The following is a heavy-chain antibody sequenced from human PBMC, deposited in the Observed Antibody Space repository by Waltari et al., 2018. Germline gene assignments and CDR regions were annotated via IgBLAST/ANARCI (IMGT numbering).Heavy chain of an antibody. CDR2: ISSRGRTI. Sequence: QVQLVESGGGLVKPGGSLRLSCVGSGFIFTAYYMSWIRRAPGKGLELVSYISSRGRTIYYADSVKGRLTIFRDNAKNSLYLQMNSLRAEDTAVYFCARAWELPNYYYYGMDVWGQGTTVTVSS. D-gene: IGHD3-10*01. CDR1: GFIFTAYY. CDR3: ARAWELPNYYYYGMDV. V-gene: IGHV3-11*01. J-gene: IGHJ6*02.